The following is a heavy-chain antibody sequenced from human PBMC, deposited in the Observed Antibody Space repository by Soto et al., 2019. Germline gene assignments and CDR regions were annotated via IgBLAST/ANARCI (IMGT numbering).Heavy chain of an antibody. Sequence: QLQLQQSGPGLVKPSETLSLTCTVSGGSVSSSGYYWGWIRQPPGKGLEWIGSMSYSGSTHYNPSLQSRVTISVDTSKIHFSLRLDSVTVADTAVYHCARHGVSLTAGGSPLRRYYSPMDVWGQGTTVTVAS. CDR1: GGSVSSSGYY. D-gene: IGHD1-20*01. CDR2: MSYSGST. CDR3: ARHGVSLTAGGSPLRRYYSPMDV. J-gene: IGHJ6*02. V-gene: IGHV4-39*01.